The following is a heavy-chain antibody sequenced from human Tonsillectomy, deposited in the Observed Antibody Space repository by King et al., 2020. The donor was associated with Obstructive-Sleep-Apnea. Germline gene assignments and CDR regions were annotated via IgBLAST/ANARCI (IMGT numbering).Heavy chain of an antibody. Sequence: VQLVESGGGLVQPWVSLKLSCAASVFTFSGSAMHWVRQASGKGLEWVGRIRSKANSYATAYAASVKGRFSISRDGSKNTAYLQMNSLKTEDSAVYYCTRHPPRITIFGVVKYYFDYWGQGTLVTVSS. CDR3: TRHPPRITIFGVVKYYFDY. CDR2: IRSKANSYAT. D-gene: IGHD3-3*01. V-gene: IGHV3-73*01. J-gene: IGHJ4*02. CDR1: VFTFSGSA.